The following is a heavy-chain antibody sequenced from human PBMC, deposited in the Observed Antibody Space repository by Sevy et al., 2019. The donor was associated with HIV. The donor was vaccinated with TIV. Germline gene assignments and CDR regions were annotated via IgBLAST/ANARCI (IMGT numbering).Heavy chain of an antibody. CDR1: GFPFTSYS. CDR2: ITSTGDTI. CDR3: ATMDPSPAYFDY. Sequence: LSLTCAASGFPFTSYSMNWVRQAPGKGLEWISYITSTGDTIFYADSVKGRFTISRDNAKNSLYLQMNSLRADDTAVYYCATMDPSPAYFDYWGQGTLVTVSS. V-gene: IGHV3-48*01. J-gene: IGHJ4*02.